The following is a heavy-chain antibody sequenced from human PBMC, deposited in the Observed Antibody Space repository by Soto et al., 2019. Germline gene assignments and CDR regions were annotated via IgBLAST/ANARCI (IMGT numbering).Heavy chain of an antibody. CDR1: GGTFSSYT. V-gene: IGHV1-69*08. Sequence: QVQLVQSGAEVKKPGSSVKVSCKASGGTFSSYTISWVRQAPGQGLEWMGRIIPILGIANYAQKFQGRVTITADKSTSTAYMELSSLRSEDTAVYYCARELVATGHYYYGMDVWGQGTTVTVSS. CDR3: ARELVATGHYYYGMDV. CDR2: IIPILGIA. J-gene: IGHJ6*02. D-gene: IGHD5-12*01.